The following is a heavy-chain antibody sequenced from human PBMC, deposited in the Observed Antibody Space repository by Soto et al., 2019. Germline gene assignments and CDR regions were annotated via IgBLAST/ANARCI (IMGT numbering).Heavy chain of an antibody. CDR2: IIPMFGKA. Sequence: SVKCYFKASGCAFTRDAISWVRQAPGQVLDCIGGIIPMFGKANYAQKFKGRVTITADESTSTGYMELRSLISEDTAVYYCARDGTLYNSRCYYYLYWGQGTIVTVSS. CDR3: ARDGTLYNSRCYYYLY. V-gene: IGHV1-69*13. J-gene: IGHJ4*02. D-gene: IGHD3-22*01. CDR1: GCAFTRDA.